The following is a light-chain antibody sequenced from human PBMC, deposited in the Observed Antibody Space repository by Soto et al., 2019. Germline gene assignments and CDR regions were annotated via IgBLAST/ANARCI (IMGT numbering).Light chain of an antibody. CDR2: GAS. CDR3: QQYGSSRRT. J-gene: IGKJ1*01. Sequence: EIVLTQSPATLSLSPGERATLSCRASQSVSSSYLAWYQQKPGQAPSLLIDGASSRATGIPDRFSGSGSGTDFTLTISRLEPEDFAVYYCQQYGSSRRTFGQGTQVEIK. V-gene: IGKV3-20*01. CDR1: QSVSSSY.